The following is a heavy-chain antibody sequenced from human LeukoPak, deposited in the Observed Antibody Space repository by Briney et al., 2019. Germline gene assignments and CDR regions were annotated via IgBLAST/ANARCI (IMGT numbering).Heavy chain of an antibody. D-gene: IGHD4-23*01. CDR2: ITSGGGTT. CDR1: GFTFSTYA. V-gene: IGHV3-23*01. J-gene: IGHJ4*02. CDR3: AKDRPILRWSFDY. Sequence: GGSLRLSCAASGFTFSTYAMSWVRRTPGKGLEWVSSITSGGGTTYYADSGKGPFTISRDNSKNTLYLQMNSLRAEETGVYYCAKDRPILRWSFDYWGQGTLVTVSS.